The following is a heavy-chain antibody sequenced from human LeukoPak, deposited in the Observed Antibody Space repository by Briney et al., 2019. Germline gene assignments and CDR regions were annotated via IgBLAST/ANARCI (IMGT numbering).Heavy chain of an antibody. CDR2: ISAYNGNT. D-gene: IGHD3-22*01. Sequence: ASVKVSCKASGYTFTSYGISWVRQAPGQGLEWMGWISAYNGNTNYAQKFQGRVTMTRDMSTSTVYMELSSLRSEDTAVYYCAREAKYYYDSTGYYYADYWGQGTLVTVSS. V-gene: IGHV1-18*01. CDR1: GYTFTSYG. J-gene: IGHJ4*02. CDR3: AREAKYYYDSTGYYYADY.